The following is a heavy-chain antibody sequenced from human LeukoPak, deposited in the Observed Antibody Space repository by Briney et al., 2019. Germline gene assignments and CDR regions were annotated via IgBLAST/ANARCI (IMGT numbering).Heavy chain of an antibody. D-gene: IGHD5-24*01. CDR3: ARRGGSDGWGDFDY. V-gene: IGHV3-23*01. J-gene: IGHJ4*02. CDR1: GFTFSSHV. CDR2: ISEYDGRT. Sequence: GGSLRLSCAASGFTFSSHVMNWLRQAPGKGLEWVASISEYDGRTFYADSVNGRFTISRDNSRNTLYLQMDSLRAEDTAVYFCARRGGSDGWGDFDYWGQGTLVTVSS.